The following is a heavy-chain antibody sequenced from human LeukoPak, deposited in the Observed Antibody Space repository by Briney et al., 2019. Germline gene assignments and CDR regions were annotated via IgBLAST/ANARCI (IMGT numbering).Heavy chain of an antibody. CDR3: AKRFCSSTRCYRVDH. Sequence: GGSLRLSCAASGFTFSSYAMSWVRQAPGKGLEWVSGISGTGGSTYYADSVKGRFTISRDNSKNTLYLQMNSLRAEDTAVYYRAKRFCSSTRCYRVDHWGQGTLVTVSS. J-gene: IGHJ4*02. CDR1: GFTFSSYA. CDR2: ISGTGGST. V-gene: IGHV3-23*01. D-gene: IGHD2-2*02.